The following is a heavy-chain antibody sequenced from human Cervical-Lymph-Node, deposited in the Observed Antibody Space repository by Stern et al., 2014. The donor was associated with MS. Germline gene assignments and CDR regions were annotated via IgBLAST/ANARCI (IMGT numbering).Heavy chain of an antibody. Sequence: MQLVESGGGVVQPGRSLGLSGSPPGFAFSTYGMHWVPQAPGKGLEGVALISFDGAKTYYADSVKGRFTISRDNPKNTLYLQMKSLRGEDTAVYYCARGSDWYPLDYWGQGTLVTVSS. CDR1: GFAFSTYG. D-gene: IGHD6-19*01. CDR3: ARGSDWYPLDY. J-gene: IGHJ4*02. CDR2: ISFDGAKT. V-gene: IGHV3-30*03.